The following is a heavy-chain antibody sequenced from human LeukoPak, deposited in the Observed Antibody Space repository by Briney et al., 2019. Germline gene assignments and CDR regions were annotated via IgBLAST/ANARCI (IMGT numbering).Heavy chain of an antibody. CDR3: AKFSGTIETIDY. CDR1: GFPFSSYA. D-gene: IGHD1-1*01. V-gene: IGHV3-30*02. J-gene: IGHJ4*02. Sequence: GGSLRLSCAASGFPFSSYAMHWVRQAPGKGLEWVAFIRYDGSNKYYADSVKGRFTISRDNSKNTLYLQMNSQRAEDTAVYYCAKFSGTIETIDYWGQGTLVTVSS. CDR2: IRYDGSNK.